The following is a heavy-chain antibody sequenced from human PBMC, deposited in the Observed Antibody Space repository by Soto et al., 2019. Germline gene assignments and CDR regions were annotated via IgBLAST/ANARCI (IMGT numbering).Heavy chain of an antibody. CDR1: GYTFTSYG. D-gene: IGHD3-3*01. CDR2: ISAYNGNT. CDR3: ARDATTIFGVVTKGPRRLDP. J-gene: IGHJ5*02. V-gene: IGHV1-18*01. Sequence: ASVKVSCKASGYTFTSYGISWVRQAPGQGLEWMGWISAYNGNTNYAQKLQGRVTMTTDTSTSTAYMELRSLRSDDTAVYYCARDATTIFGVVTKGPRRLDPWGQGTLVTVYS.